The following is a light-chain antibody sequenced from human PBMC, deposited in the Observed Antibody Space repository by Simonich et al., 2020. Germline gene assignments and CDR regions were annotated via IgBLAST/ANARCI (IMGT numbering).Light chain of an antibody. CDR2: WAS. J-gene: IGKJ4*01. CDR1: QSVLYSSNNKNY. Sequence: DIVMTQSPDSLAVSLGERATINCKSSQSVLYSSNNKNYLAWYQQNPGQPPKLLIYWASTRESGVPDRVSGSGSGTDFTLTISSLQAEDVPVYYCQQYYSTPLTFGGGTKVEIK. V-gene: IGKV4-1*01. CDR3: QQYYSTPLT.